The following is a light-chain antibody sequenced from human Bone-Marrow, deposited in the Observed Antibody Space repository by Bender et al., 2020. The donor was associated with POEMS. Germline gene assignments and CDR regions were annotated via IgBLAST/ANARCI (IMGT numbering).Light chain of an antibody. J-gene: IGLJ1*01. CDR2: DVI. Sequence: QSALTQPASVSGSPGQSITISCTGTSSDVAVFNYVSWYQQHPGKAPKLMIYDVISRPSGVSDRFSGSKSGNTASLTISGLQAEDEADYYCTSYSSSSIAYVFGTGTKVTVL. CDR3: TSYSSSSIAYV. CDR1: SSDVAVFNY. V-gene: IGLV2-14*03.